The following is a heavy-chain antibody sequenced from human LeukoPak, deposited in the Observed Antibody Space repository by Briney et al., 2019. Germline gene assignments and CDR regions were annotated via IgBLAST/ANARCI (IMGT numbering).Heavy chain of an antibody. Sequence: PGGSLRLSCAASGFTFSSYSMNWVRQAPGKGLEXXXXISSSSSYIYYADSVKGRFTISRDNAKNSLYLQMNSLRAEDTAVYYCARDFYHDSSGSSFDYWGQGTLVTVSS. CDR1: GFTFSSYS. CDR3: ARDFYHDSSGSSFDY. CDR2: ISSSSSYI. D-gene: IGHD3-22*01. V-gene: IGHV3-21*01. J-gene: IGHJ4*02.